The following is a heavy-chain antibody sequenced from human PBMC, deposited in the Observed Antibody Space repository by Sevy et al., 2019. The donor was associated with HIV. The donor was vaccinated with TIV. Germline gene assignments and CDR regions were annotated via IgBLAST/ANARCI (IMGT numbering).Heavy chain of an antibody. V-gene: IGHV3-21*01. CDR2: ISGISNYI. J-gene: IGHJ3*02. Sequence: LGGSLRLSCAASGFTFSSYSMNWVRQAPGKGLEWVSSISGISNYIYYADSMKGRFTVSRDNARNSLYLQMNSLRAEDTAVYYCARNNCSITICYMGDVFDIWGQGTMVTVSS. D-gene: IGHD2-2*02. CDR1: GFTFSSYS. CDR3: ARNNCSITICYMGDVFDI.